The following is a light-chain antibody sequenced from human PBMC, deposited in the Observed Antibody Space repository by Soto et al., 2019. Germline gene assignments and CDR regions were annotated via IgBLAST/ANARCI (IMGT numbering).Light chain of an antibody. V-gene: IGKV1-39*01. Sequence: DIQMTQPPAFLPMSVGDRLTLSCRASQTISSYLTWYQQKVGEAPKRLIYDASTLESGVPSRFSASGSGTEFTLIITALQREDFATYFCQQTYASPFNFGPGTKVDIK. CDR1: QTISSY. J-gene: IGKJ3*01. CDR3: QQTYASPFN. CDR2: DAS.